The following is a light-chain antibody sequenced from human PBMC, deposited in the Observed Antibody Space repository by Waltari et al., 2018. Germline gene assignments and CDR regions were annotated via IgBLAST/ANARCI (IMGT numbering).Light chain of an antibody. CDR3: ATWDDSLSGRV. CDR1: TSNIGTNT. J-gene: IGLJ3*02. Sequence: QSVLTQPPSTSGTPGQTVTISCSGSTSNIGTNTVTWYQLLPGTAPKTVIFVNYHRPSGVPDRFSASQSGTSASLVISGLQSEDEADYFCATWDDSLSGRVFGGGTKVTVL. V-gene: IGLV1-44*01. CDR2: VNY.